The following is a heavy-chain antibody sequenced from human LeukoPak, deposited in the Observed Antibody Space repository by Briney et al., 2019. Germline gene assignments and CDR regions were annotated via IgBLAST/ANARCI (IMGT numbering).Heavy chain of an antibody. Sequence: SETLSLTCTVSGGSISSGGYYWSWIRQHPGKGLEWIGYIYYSGSTYYKTSLKSRVTISVDTSKNQFSLKLSSVTAAGTAVYYCARGNYDFWSGTTNYYFDYWGQGTLVTVSS. D-gene: IGHD3-3*01. CDR1: GGSISSGGYY. J-gene: IGHJ4*02. CDR3: ARGNYDFWSGTTNYYFDY. V-gene: IGHV4-31*03. CDR2: IYYSGST.